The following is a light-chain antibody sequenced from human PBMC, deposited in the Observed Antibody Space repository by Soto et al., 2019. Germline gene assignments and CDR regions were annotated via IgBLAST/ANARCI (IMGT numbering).Light chain of an antibody. V-gene: IGLV1-40*01. CDR2: ENN. Sequence: QSVLTQPPSMSGAPGQRVTISCTGSSSNIGAGYDVHWYQQLPGTAPKLLIYENNNRPSGVPDRFSGSKSGTSASLAITGLQAEDEADYYCQSYDSSLSGSVFGGGTKLTVL. J-gene: IGLJ2*01. CDR1: SSNIGAGYD. CDR3: QSYDSSLSGSV.